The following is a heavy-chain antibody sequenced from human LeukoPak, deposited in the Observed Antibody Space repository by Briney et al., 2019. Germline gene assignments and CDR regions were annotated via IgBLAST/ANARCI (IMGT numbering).Heavy chain of an antibody. D-gene: IGHD5-18*01. V-gene: IGHV3-30*02. Sequence: PGGSLRLSCAASGFAFSSYGMHWVRQAPGKGLEWVAFIRYDGGNKDYADSVKGRFTISRDNSKNTLYLQMNSLRAEDKAVDYFAKGGDDSYGNYSGYMDVWGKGTTVTVSS. CDR3: AKGGDDSYGNYSGYMDV. J-gene: IGHJ6*03. CDR1: GFAFSSYG. CDR2: IRYDGGNK.